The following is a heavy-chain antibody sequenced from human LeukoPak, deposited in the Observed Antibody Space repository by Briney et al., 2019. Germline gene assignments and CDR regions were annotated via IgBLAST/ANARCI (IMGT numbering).Heavy chain of an antibody. CDR2: IIPIFGTA. CDR1: GGTFSSYA. CDR3: ARHPGSVEFYGSGSPREAFDY. Sequence: GSSVKVSCKASGGTFSSYAISWVRQAPGQGLEWMGGIIPIFGTANYAQKFQGRVTITADESTSTAYMELSSLRSEDTAVYYCARHPGSVEFYGSGSPREAFDYWGQGTLVTVSS. J-gene: IGHJ4*02. V-gene: IGHV1-69*01. D-gene: IGHD3-10*01.